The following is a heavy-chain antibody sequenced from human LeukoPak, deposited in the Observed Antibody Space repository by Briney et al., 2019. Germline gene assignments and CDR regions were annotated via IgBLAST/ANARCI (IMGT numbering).Heavy chain of an antibody. V-gene: IGHV3-33*01. CDR1: GFAFSSYG. Sequence: PGRSLRLSCAASGFAFSSYGMHWVRQAPGKGLEWVAVLWYDGSNKYYADSVKGRFTISRDNSKNTLYLQMNSLRAEDTAVYYCARDRATTSIDCWGQGTLVTVSS. CDR2: LWYDGSNK. D-gene: IGHD5-24*01. J-gene: IGHJ4*02. CDR3: ARDRATTSIDC.